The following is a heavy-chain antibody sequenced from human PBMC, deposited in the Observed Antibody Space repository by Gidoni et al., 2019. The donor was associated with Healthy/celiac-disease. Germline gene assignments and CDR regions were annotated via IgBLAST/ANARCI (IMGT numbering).Heavy chain of an antibody. J-gene: IGHJ6*02. D-gene: IGHD2-2*01. CDR3: ARERPAAMRRYGMDV. CDR2: IYSGGST. V-gene: IGHV3-66*01. Sequence: EVQLVESGGGLVQPGGSLRLSCAASGFPVSSNYMSWVRQAPGKGLEWGSVIYSGGSTYYADSVKGRFTISRDNSKNTLYLQRNSLRAEDTAVYYWARERPAAMRRYGMDVWGQGTTVTVSS. CDR1: GFPVSSNY.